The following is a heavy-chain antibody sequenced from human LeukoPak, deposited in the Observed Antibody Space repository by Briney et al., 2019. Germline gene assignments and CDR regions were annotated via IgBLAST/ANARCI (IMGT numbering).Heavy chain of an antibody. J-gene: IGHJ4*02. CDR2: ISSSSSTI. CDR1: GFTFSSYS. CDR3: ARESSGSYFFY. D-gene: IGHD1-26*01. V-gene: IGHV3-48*01. Sequence: PGGSLRLSCAASGFTFSSYSMNWVRQAPGKGLEWVSYISSSSSTIYYADSVKGRFTISRDNSKNTLYLQMNSLRVEDTAVYYCARESSGSYFFYWGQGTLVTVSS.